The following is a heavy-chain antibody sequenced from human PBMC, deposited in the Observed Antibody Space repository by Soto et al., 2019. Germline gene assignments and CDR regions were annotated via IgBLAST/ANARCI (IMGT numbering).Heavy chain of an antibody. V-gene: IGHV3-53*01. Sequence: PGGSLRLSCAASGFTVSSNYMSWVRQAPGKGLEWVSVIYSGGSTYYADSVKGRFTISRDNSKNTLYLQVNSLRAEDTAVYYCARSPGIAAAGTYAHYGMDVWGQGTTVTVSS. CDR3: ARSPGIAAAGTYAHYGMDV. J-gene: IGHJ6*02. D-gene: IGHD6-13*01. CDR2: IYSGGST. CDR1: GFTVSSNY.